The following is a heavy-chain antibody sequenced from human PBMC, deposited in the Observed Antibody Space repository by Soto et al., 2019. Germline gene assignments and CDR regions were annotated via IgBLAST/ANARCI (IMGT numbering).Heavy chain of an antibody. CDR3: ARDLQADY. J-gene: IGHJ4*02. Sequence: QVQLVQSGAEVKKPGASVKVSCKASGYTFTSYAMHWVRQAPGQRLEWMGWINAVNGNTKYSQKFQGRVTITRDTSARTAYMELSSLLSEDTAVYYCARDLQADYWGQGTLVTVSS. CDR1: GYTFTSYA. CDR2: INAVNGNT. V-gene: IGHV1-3*01.